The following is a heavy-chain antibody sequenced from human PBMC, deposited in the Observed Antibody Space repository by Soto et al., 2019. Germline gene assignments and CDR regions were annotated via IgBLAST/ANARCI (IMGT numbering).Heavy chain of an antibody. CDR1: GGSFSGYY. CDR3: ARVGGIAAAGLDY. Sequence: SETLSLTCAVYGGSFSGYYWSWIRQPPGKGLEWIGEINHSGSTNYNPSLKSQATISVDTSKNQFSLKLSSVTAADTAVYYCARVGGIAAAGLDYWGQGTLVTVSS. V-gene: IGHV4-34*01. J-gene: IGHJ4*02. CDR2: INHSGST. D-gene: IGHD6-13*01.